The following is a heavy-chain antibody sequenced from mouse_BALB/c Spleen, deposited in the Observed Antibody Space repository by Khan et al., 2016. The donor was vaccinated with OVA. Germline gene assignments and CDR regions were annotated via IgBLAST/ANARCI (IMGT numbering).Heavy chain of an antibody. CDR3: ARRGLDGIFVY. J-gene: IGHJ3*01. V-gene: IGHV1-7*01. CDR2: INPSTDYT. Sequence: QVQLKQSGTELAKPGASVKMSCKASGYTFISYWMHWVKKRPGQGLEWIGYINPSTDYTEYNQKFKDKATLTADKSSNTAYMQLSSLTSEDSAVYDCARRGLDGIFVYWGQGTRVTVSA. CDR1: GYTFISYW. D-gene: IGHD2-1*01.